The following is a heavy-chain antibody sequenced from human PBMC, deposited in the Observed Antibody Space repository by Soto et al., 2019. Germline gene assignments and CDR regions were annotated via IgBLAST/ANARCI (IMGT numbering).Heavy chain of an antibody. D-gene: IGHD2-8*01. CDR2: ISYDGSDK. J-gene: IGHJ6*02. CDR3: ARDTGPNGYNYYSFGMDV. Sequence: QPGGSPRLSCAASGFTFSNYAMHWVRQAPGKGLEWVAVISYDGSDKYNANSVKGRFTISRDNSKNTLYLQMNSLRAEDTAVYYCARDTGPNGYNYYSFGMDVWGQGTTVTVSS. V-gene: IGHV3-30-3*01. CDR1: GFTFSNYA.